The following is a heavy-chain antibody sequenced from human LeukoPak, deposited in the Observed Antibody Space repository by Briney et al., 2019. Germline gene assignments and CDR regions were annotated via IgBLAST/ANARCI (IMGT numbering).Heavy chain of an antibody. D-gene: IGHD3-22*01. CDR1: GFTFNNFG. J-gene: IGHJ6*03. CDR3: AKDRGKYLTWLLEEDFYYYYMDV. V-gene: IGHV3-30*02. Sequence: GGSLRLSCAASGFTFNNFGMHWVRQAPGRGLEWVAFIRYDESNRYYGDSAKGRFTISRDNSKNTLYLQMNSLRGEDTAVYYCAKDRGKYLTWLLEEDFYYYYMDVWGKGTTVTVPS. CDR2: IRYDESNR.